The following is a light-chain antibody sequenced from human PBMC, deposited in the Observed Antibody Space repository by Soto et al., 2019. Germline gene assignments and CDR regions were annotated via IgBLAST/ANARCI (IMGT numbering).Light chain of an antibody. CDR3: CSYAGGFYV. J-gene: IGLJ1*01. Sequence: QSALTQPRSVSGSPGQSVTISCTGTSSDVGGYNHVSWYQQHPGKAPKLMIFDVSKRPSGVPDRFSGSKSGSTASLTISGLQADDEADYYCCSYAGGFYVVGTGTKLTVL. CDR1: SSDVGGYNH. CDR2: DVS. V-gene: IGLV2-11*01.